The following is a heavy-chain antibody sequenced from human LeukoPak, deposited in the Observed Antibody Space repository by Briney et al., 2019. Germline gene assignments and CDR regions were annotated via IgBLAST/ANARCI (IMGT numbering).Heavy chain of an antibody. V-gene: IGHV4-34*01. CDR1: GGSFSGYY. J-gene: IGHJ4*02. CDR3: ARGRRGYSYGSMYYFDY. D-gene: IGHD5-18*01. CDR2: INHSGST. Sequence: PSETLSLTCAVYGGSFSGYYWRWIRQPPGKGLEWIGEINHSGSTNYNPSLKSRVTISVDTSKNQFSLKLSSVTAADTAVYYCARGRRGYSYGSMYYFDYWGQGTLVTVSS.